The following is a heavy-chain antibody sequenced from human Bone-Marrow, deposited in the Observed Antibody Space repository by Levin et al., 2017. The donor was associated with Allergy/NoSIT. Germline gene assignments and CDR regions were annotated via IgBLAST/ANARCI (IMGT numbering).Heavy chain of an antibody. V-gene: IGHV3-30*03. D-gene: IGHD1-26*01. CDR3: TRGARMVGTTTLCDY. J-gene: IGHJ4*02. CDR2: TSYDGTNN. CDR1: GFTFSTFG. Sequence: LSLTCAASGFTFSTFGMHWVRQAPGKGLEWVAVTSYDGTNNYYADSVKGRFTISRDNSKNTLYLQMNSLRAEDTAVYYCTRGARMVGTTTLCDYWGQGTLVTVSS.